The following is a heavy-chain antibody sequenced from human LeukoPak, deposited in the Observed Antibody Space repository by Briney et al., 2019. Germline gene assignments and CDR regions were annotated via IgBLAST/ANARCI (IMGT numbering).Heavy chain of an antibody. D-gene: IGHD1-26*01. J-gene: IGHJ4*02. Sequence: GASVKVSCKASGYTFTGYYMHWVRQAPGQGLEWMGWINPNSGGTNYAQKFQGRVTMARDTSISTAYMELSRLRSDDTAVYYCARDSSIVGATDYWGQGTLVTVSS. CDR2: INPNSGGT. CDR3: ARDSSIVGATDY. V-gene: IGHV1-2*02. CDR1: GYTFTGYY.